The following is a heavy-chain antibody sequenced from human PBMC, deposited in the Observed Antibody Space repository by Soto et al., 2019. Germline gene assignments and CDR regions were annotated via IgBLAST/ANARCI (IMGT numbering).Heavy chain of an antibody. Sequence: EVQLLESGGGLVQPGGSLRLSCAASGFTFSSYAMSWVRQAPGKGLEWVSAISGSGDSTYYADSVKGRFTISRDNSKNTLYLQMNSLRAEETAVYYCAKRGSGSYYIDWGQGTLVTVSS. D-gene: IGHD1-26*01. J-gene: IGHJ4*02. CDR1: GFTFSSYA. CDR3: AKRGSGSYYID. V-gene: IGHV3-23*01. CDR2: ISGSGDST.